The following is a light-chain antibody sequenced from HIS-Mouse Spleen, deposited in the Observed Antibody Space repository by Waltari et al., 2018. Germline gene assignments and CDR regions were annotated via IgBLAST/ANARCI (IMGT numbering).Light chain of an antibody. Sequence: AIRMTQSPSSLSASTGDRVTITCRASQGISSYLAWYQQKPGKAPKLLIYAASTLQSVVPSRFSGSGSGTDLTLTISCLQSEDFATYYCQQYYSYPGFTFGPGTKVDIK. CDR3: QQYYSYPGFT. CDR1: QGISSY. J-gene: IGKJ3*01. CDR2: AAS. V-gene: IGKV1-8*01.